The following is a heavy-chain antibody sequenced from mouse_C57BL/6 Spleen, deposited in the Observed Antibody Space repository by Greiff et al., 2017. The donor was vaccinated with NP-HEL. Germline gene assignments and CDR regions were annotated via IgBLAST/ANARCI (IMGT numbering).Heavy chain of an antibody. Sequence: EVQLQQSGPELVKPGASVKISCKASGYSFTDYNMNWVKQSNGKSLEWIGVINPNYGTTSYNQKFKGKATLNVDQSSSTAYMQLNSLTSEDSAVYYCARAGGITTVVARYAMDYWGQGTSVTVSS. J-gene: IGHJ4*01. V-gene: IGHV1-39*01. CDR3: ARAGGITTVVARYAMDY. D-gene: IGHD1-1*01. CDR1: GYSFTDYN. CDR2: INPNYGTT.